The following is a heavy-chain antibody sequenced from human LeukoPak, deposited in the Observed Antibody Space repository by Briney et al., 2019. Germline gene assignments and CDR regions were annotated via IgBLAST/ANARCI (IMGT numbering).Heavy chain of an antibody. D-gene: IGHD3-9*01. CDR3: ARGLSRYLYYFDY. J-gene: IGHJ4*02. CDR1: GASNSSYY. V-gene: IGHV4-59*01. CDR2: IYYSGST. Sequence: PSETLSLTCTVSGASNSSYYWSWIRQPPGKGLEWIGYIYYSGSTNYNPSLKSRVTISVDTSKNQFSLKLSSVTAADTAVYYCARGLSRYLYYFDYWGQGTLVTVSS.